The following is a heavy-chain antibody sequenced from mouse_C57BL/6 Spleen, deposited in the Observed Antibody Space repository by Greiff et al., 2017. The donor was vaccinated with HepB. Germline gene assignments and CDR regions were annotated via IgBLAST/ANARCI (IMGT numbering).Heavy chain of an antibody. CDR1: GFSLTSYG. CDR3: ASCFEYERAADNYAMDY. D-gene: IGHD2-4*01. J-gene: IGHJ4*01. CDR2: IWSGGGT. V-gene: IGHV2-2*01. Sequence: QVQLQQSGPGLVQPSQCLSITCTVSGFSLTSYGVHWVRQSPGKGLEWLGVIWSGGGTDYNAAFISRLSISKDNSKSQVFFKMNSLQADDTAIYYCASCFEYERAADNYAMDYWGQGTSVTVSS.